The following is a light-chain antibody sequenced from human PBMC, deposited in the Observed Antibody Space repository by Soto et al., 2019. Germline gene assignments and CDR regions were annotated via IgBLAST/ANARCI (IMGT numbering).Light chain of an antibody. V-gene: IGLV2-14*01. Sequence: QAVVTQPASVSGSPGQSITISCTGTSSDVGTYNYVSWYQLHPGKAPKLMVYEVSNRPSGVSNRFSGSKSGNTASLTISGLQAEDEADYHCSSYTSSSTYVFGTGTQLTVL. CDR3: SSYTSSSTYV. CDR1: SSDVGTYNY. CDR2: EVS. J-gene: IGLJ1*01.